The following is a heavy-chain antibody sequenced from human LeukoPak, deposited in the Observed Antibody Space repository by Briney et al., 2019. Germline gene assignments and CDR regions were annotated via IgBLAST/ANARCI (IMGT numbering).Heavy chain of an antibody. D-gene: IGHD2-15*01. Sequence: KSSETLSLTCTVSGGSISSSSYYWGWIRQPPGKGLEWIGSIYYSGSTYYNPSLKSRVTISVDTSKNQFSLKLSSVTAADTAVYYCASGVDPTEKAPYFDYWGQGTLVTVSS. V-gene: IGHV4-39*07. CDR3: ASGVDPTEKAPYFDY. J-gene: IGHJ4*02. CDR2: IYYSGST. CDR1: GGSISSSSYY.